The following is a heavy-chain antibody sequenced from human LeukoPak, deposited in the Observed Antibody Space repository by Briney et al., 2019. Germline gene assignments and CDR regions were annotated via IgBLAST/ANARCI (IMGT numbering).Heavy chain of an antibody. D-gene: IGHD3-10*01. V-gene: IGHV3-23*01. CDR1: GFTFSSYA. J-gene: IGHJ5*02. CDR3: AKAVKYYHGSGSTWFDP. CDR2: ISGSGGST. Sequence: GGSLRLSCAASGFTFSSYAMSWVRQTPGKGLEWVSAISGSGGSTYYADSVKGRFTISRDNSKNTLYLQMNSLRAEDTAVYYCAKAVKYYHGSGSTWFDPWGQGTLVTVSS.